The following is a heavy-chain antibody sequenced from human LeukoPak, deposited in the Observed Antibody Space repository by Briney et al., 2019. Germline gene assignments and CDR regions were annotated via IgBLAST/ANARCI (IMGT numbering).Heavy chain of an antibody. CDR2: INHSGST. CDR3: AGGRGYSYSYFSVLVYYFDY. D-gene: IGHD5-18*01. CDR1: GGSFSGYY. Sequence: SETLSLTCAVYGGSFSGYYWSWIRQPPGKGLEWIGEINHSGSTNYNPSLKSRVTISVDTSKNQFSLKLSSVTAADTAVYYCAGGRGYSYSYFSVLVYYFDYWGQGTLVTVSS. V-gene: IGHV4-34*01. J-gene: IGHJ4*02.